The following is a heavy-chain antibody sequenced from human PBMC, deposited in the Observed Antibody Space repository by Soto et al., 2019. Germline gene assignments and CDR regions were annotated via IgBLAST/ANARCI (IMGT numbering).Heavy chain of an antibody. D-gene: IGHD5-18*01. CDR2: IKSKTDGGTV. Sequence: GGSLRLSCAFFGVPLINFLMNWVRQSLGKGPEWVGRIKSKTDGGTVEYSAPVKDRFTISRDDSENTLFLQMNSLKTEDTAVYYCSHGYYQYFESWGQGT. V-gene: IGHV3-15*07. J-gene: IGHJ4*02. CDR1: GVPLINFL. CDR3: SHGYYQYFES.